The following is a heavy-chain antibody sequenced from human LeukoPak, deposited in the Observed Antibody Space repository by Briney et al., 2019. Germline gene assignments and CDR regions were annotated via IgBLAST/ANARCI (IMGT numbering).Heavy chain of an antibody. CDR3: AREAYGDYVPGVLVP. D-gene: IGHD4-17*01. CDR2: IYYSGST. CDR1: GGSISSSSYY. V-gene: IGHV4-39*07. Sequence: SETLSLTCTVSGGSISSSSYYWGWIRQPPGKGLEWIGSIYYSGSTYYNPSLKSRVTISVDTSKNQFSLKLSSVTAADTAVYYCAREAYGDYVPGVLVPWGQGTLVTVSS. J-gene: IGHJ5*02.